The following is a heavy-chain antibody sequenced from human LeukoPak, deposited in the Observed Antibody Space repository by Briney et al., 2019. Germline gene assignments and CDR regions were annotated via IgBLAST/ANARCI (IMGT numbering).Heavy chain of an antibody. D-gene: IGHD2-21*02. CDR2: ISYDGSNK. V-gene: IGHV3-30-3*01. CDR1: GFTFSSYA. J-gene: IGHJ4*02. CDR3: ARDPLAYRGGDCYSFDY. Sequence: PGRSLRLSCAASGFTFSSYAMHWVRQAPGKGLEWVAVISYDGSNKYYADSVKGRFTISRDNSKNTLYLQMNSLRAEDTAVYYCARDPLAYRGGDCYSFDYWGQGTLVTVSS.